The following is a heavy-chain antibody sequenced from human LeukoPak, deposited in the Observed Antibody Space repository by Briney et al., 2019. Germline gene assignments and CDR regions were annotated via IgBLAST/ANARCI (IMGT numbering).Heavy chain of an antibody. CDR2: IESRSDGGTT. V-gene: IGHV3-15*04. J-gene: IGHJ4*02. D-gene: IGHD3-3*01. CDR1: RFTVSNAR. CDR3: ATIPGIPVFGEVIDY. Sequence: PGGSLRLSCEVSRFTVSNARMNWVRQAPGGGLEWIGRIESRSDGGTTDYAAPVKGRFTISRDDSQNTVVLHMNSLKTEDTAVYYCATIPGIPVFGEVIDYWGQGTLVTISS.